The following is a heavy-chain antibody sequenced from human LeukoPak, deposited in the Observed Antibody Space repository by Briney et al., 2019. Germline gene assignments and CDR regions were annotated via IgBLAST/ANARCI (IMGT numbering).Heavy chain of an antibody. J-gene: IGHJ6*04. D-gene: IGHD2-2*01. CDR1: GFTFSSYA. CDR3: AKDYCSSTSCYYYYYYGTDV. V-gene: IGHV3-23*01. CDR2: ISGSGGST. Sequence: GGSLRLSCAASGFTFSSYAMSWVRQAPGKGLEWVSAISGSGGSTYYADSVKGRFTISRDNSKNTLYLQMNSLRAEDTAVYYCAKDYCSSTSCYYYYYYGTDVWGKGTTVTVSS.